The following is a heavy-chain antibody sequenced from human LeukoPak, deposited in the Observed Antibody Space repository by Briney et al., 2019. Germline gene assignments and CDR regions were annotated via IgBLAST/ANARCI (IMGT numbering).Heavy chain of an antibody. CDR2: IGAYNGDT. CDR3: TRDHCRGDNCPSFDY. V-gene: IGHV1-18*04. D-gene: IGHD2-15*01. CDR1: GYTFTSVG. J-gene: IGHJ4*02. Sequence: GASVKVSCNPSGYTFTSVGISWVRQAAGQGLDWMGWIGAYNGDTNYAQKFQGSVTMTTDTSTSTAYMDLRSLRSDDTAVYYCTRDHCRGDNCPSFDYWGQGTLVTVSS.